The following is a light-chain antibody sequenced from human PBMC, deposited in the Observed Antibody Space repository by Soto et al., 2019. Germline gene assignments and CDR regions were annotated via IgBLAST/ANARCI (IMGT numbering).Light chain of an antibody. CDR2: RNN. V-gene: IGLV1-47*01. CDR1: SSNIGSNY. Sequence: QSALTQPPSASGTPGQRVTISCSGSSSNIGSNYVYWYQQLPGTAPKLLIYRNNKRPSGVPDRFSGSKSGTSASLAISGLRSEDEADYYCAAWDGSLSGWVFGGGTKLTVL. CDR3: AAWDGSLSGWV. J-gene: IGLJ3*02.